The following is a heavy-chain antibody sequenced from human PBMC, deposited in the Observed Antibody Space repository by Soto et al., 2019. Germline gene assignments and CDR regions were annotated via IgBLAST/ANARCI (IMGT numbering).Heavy chain of an antibody. J-gene: IGHJ4*02. V-gene: IGHV3-73*02. CDR2: IRNRANNHAT. CDR3: TRITGKTDGY. Sequence: EVSVVESGGGLVQPGGSLKLSFVTSGFTFSDAAMHWVRQASGKGLEWIGRIRNRANNHATAYAASVQGRFTISRDDSKNTGYRQMISLKSEDTAVYYCTRITGKTDGYWGQGTLVTVSS. CDR1: GFTFSDAA. D-gene: IGHD1-20*01.